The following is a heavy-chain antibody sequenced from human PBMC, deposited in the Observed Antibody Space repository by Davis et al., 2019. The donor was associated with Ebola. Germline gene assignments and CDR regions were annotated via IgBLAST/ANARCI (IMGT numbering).Heavy chain of an antibody. CDR2: ISYDGSNK. CDR3: AAWRAQQLWGAFDI. D-gene: IGHD6-13*01. Sequence: PGGSLRLSCAASGFTFSSYAMHWVRQAPGKGLEWVAVISYDGSNKYYADSVKGRFTISRDNSKNTLYLQMNSLRAEDTAVYYCAAWRAQQLWGAFDIWGQGTMVTVSS. J-gene: IGHJ3*02. CDR1: GFTFSSYA. V-gene: IGHV3-30*04.